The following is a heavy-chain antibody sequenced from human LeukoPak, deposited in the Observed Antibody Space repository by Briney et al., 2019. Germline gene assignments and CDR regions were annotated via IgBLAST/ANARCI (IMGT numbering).Heavy chain of an antibody. D-gene: IGHD1-26*01. CDR2: TSASGETT. Sequence: PGGSLRLSCAASGFTFSSYAMSWVRQVPGKGLEWVSSTSASGETTYHAESVKGRFTISRDNSKNTLYLQMNSLRAEDTALYYCAKDLGRYRNNYFDYWGQGTLVTVSS. CDR1: GFTFSSYA. V-gene: IGHV3-23*01. CDR3: AKDLGRYRNNYFDY. J-gene: IGHJ4*02.